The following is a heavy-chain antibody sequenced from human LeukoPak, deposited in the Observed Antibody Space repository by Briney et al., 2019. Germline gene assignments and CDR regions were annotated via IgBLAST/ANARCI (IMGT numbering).Heavy chain of an antibody. V-gene: IGHV1-69*13. CDR2: IIPIFGTA. CDR1: GGTFGSYA. CDR3: ARVERDNYYYYMDV. J-gene: IGHJ6*03. D-gene: IGHD5-24*01. Sequence: GASVKVSCKASGGTFGSYAISWVRQAPGQGLEWMGGIIPIFGTANYAQKFQGRVTITADESTSTAYMELCSLRSEDTAVYYCARVERDNYYYYMDVWGKGTTVTVSS.